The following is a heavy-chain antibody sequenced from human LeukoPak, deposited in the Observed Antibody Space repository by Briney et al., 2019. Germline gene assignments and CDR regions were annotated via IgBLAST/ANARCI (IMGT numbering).Heavy chain of an antibody. D-gene: IGHD3-22*01. CDR2: ISAYNGNT. CDR1: GYTFTSYG. J-gene: IGHJ4*02. V-gene: IGHV1-18*01. CDR3: AREGYYDSSGMYYFDY. Sequence: ASVKVSCKASGYTFTSYGISWVRQAPGQGLEWMGWISAYNGNTNYAQKLQGRVTMTTDTSMSTAYMELRSLGSDHTAVYYCAREGYYDSSGMYYFDYWGQGTLVTVSS.